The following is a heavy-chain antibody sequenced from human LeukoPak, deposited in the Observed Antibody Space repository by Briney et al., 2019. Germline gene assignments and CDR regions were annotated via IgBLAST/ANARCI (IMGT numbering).Heavy chain of an antibody. CDR2: ISGSGGST. J-gene: IGHJ5*02. CDR1: GFTFSSYA. V-gene: IGHV3-23*01. D-gene: IGHD3-10*01. Sequence: GGSLRLSCAASGFTFSSYAMSWVRQAPGKGLEWVSAISGSGGSTYYADSVKGRFTISRDNSKNTLYLQMNSLRAEDTAVYYCGEGAEDYYGSGSYCLPDPWGQGTLVTVSS. CDR3: GEGAEDYYGSGSYCLPDP.